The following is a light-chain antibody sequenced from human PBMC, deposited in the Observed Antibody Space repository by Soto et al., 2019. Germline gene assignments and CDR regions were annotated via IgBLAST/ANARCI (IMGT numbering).Light chain of an antibody. CDR1: QSINNY. CDR3: QQRSDWPPIT. J-gene: IGKJ5*01. CDR2: GVS. Sequence: ENVLTQSPATLSLSPGERATLSCRASQSINNYIAWYQQKPGQAPRLLIYGVSNRATGIPARFSGSGSGTDFPLTISGVEPEDFAVYYRQQRSDWPPITFGRGTRLEIK. V-gene: IGKV3-11*01.